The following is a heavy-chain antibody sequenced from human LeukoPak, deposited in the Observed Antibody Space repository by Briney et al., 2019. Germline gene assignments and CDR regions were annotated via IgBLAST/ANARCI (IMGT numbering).Heavy chain of an antibody. CDR2: INHSGST. CDR3: ARGVLNYVWGSYRSRRQFDY. D-gene: IGHD3-16*02. CDR1: GGSFSGYY. Sequence: SETLSLTCAVYGGSFSGYYWSWIRQPPGKGLEWIGEINHSGSTNYNPSLKSRVTISVDTSKNQFSLKLSSVTAADTAVYYCARGVLNYVWGSYRSRRQFDYWGQGTLVTVSS. V-gene: IGHV4-34*01. J-gene: IGHJ4*02.